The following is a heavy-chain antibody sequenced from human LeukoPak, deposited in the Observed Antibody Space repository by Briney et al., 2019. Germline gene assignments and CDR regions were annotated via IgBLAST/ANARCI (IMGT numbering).Heavy chain of an antibody. CDR1: GYSISSGYY. V-gene: IGHV4-38-2*01. J-gene: IGHJ6*04. CDR2: IYHSGST. Sequence: SETLSLTCAVSGYSISSGYYWGWIRQPPGKGLEWIGSIYHSGSTYYNPSLKSRVTISVDTSTNQFALKLSSVTAADTAVYYCARADISTPAAAPHCYDCYGMDVWGKGTTVTVSS. D-gene: IGHD3-9*01. CDR3: ARADISTPAAAPHCYDCYGMDV.